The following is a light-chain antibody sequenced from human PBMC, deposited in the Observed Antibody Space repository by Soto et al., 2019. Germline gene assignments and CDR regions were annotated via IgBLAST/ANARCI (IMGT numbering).Light chain of an antibody. CDR3: SSYAGSNNVV. CDR2: EVS. J-gene: IGLJ2*01. CDR1: SSDVGGYNY. V-gene: IGLV2-8*01. Sequence: QSALTQPPSASGSPGQSVTISCTGTSSDVGGYNYVSWYQQHPGKAPKLMIYEVSKRPSGVPDRFSGSKSDNTASLTVSGLQAEDEADYYCSSYAGSNNVVFGGGTQLT.